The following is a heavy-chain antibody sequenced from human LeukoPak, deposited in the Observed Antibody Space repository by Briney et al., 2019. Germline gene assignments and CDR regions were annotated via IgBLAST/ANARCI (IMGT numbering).Heavy chain of an antibody. V-gene: IGHV3-7*01. J-gene: IGHJ4*02. CDR1: GFTFSGYW. CDR3: ARVEDYDILTGFDY. D-gene: IGHD3-9*01. CDR2: IKQDGREK. Sequence: GGSLRLSCAASGFTFSGYWMSWVRQAPGKGLEWVANIKQDGREKYYVDSVKGRFTISRDNAKNSLYLQMNSLRAEDTAVYYCARVEDYDILTGFDYWGQGTLVTVSS.